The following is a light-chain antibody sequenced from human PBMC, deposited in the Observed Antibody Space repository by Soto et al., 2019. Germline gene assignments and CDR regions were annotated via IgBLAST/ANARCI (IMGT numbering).Light chain of an antibody. CDR1: NRDVGSYNL. V-gene: IGLV2-14*01. J-gene: IGLJ3*02. Sequence: QSALTQPASVSGSPGQSITIACTGTNRDVGSYNLVSWYQQRPGEAPKLIISEVRNRPSGISYRFTGSKSGNTASLTISGLQAEDEADYYCSSYTSSITLVFGGGTKLTVL. CDR3: SSYTSSITLV. CDR2: EVR.